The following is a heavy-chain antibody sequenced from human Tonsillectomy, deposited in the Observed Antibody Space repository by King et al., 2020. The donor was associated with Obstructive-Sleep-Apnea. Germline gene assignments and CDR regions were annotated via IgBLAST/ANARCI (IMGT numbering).Heavy chain of an antibody. Sequence: VQLVESGGGLVKPGGSLRLSCAASGFTFSRYTMNWVRQAPGKGLEWVSSIISSGTYIHYADSVKGRFTISRDNAGNSLYLQMKSLRAEDTAVYYCARVYYDILTGYGGYADYWGQGTLVTVSS. CDR2: IISSGTYI. J-gene: IGHJ4*02. CDR3: ARVYYDILTGYGGYADY. D-gene: IGHD3-9*01. V-gene: IGHV3-21*01. CDR1: GFTFSRYT.